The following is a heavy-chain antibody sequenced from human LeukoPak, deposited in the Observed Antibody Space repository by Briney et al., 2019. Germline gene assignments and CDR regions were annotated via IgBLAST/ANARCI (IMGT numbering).Heavy chain of an antibody. CDR2: IRGSGGST. D-gene: IGHD6-13*01. CDR3: ATAYSSSWYYFDY. CDR1: GFTFSSYA. V-gene: IGHV3-23*01. Sequence: GGSLRLSCAASGFTFSSYAMSWVRQAPGKGLEWVSAIRGSGGSTYYADSVKGRFTISRDNSKNTLYLQMNSLRAEDTAVYYCATAYSSSWYYFDYWGQGTLVTVSS. J-gene: IGHJ4*02.